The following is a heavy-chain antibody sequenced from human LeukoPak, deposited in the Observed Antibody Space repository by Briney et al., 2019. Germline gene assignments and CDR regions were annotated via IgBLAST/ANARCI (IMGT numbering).Heavy chain of an antibody. D-gene: IGHD4-17*01. CDR3: ARRAGEYSHPYDY. CDR2: IYSGGST. CDR1: GFTVSSNY. Sequence: PGGSLRLSRAASGFTVSSNYMSWVRQAPGKGLEWVSVIYSGGSTHYSDSVKGRFTISRDNSKNTLYLQMNSLRADDTAVYYCARRAGEYSHPYDYWGQGTLVTVSS. V-gene: IGHV3-53*01. J-gene: IGHJ4*02.